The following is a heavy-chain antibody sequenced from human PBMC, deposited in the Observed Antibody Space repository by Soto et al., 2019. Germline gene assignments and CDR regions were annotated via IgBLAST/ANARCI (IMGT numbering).Heavy chain of an antibody. D-gene: IGHD3-22*01. CDR2: IYYSGST. CDR1: GGSIISGDYY. V-gene: IGHV4-30-4*01. Sequence: KPSETLSLTCNVSGGSIISGDYYWSWIRQPPGKGLEWIGYIYYSGSTYYNPSLKSRVTISVDTSKNQFSLKLSSVTAADTAVYYCARARLGMNPYYYDSSGYYYGFDYWGRGTLVTVSS. CDR3: ARARLGMNPYYYDSSGYYYGFDY. J-gene: IGHJ4*02.